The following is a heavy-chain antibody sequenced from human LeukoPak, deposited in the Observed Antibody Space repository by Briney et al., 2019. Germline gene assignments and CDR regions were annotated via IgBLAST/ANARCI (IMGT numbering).Heavy chain of an antibody. CDR2: IYTSGST. D-gene: IGHD3-22*01. CDR3: ASHMRGSGYNAAFDY. V-gene: IGHV4-4*07. J-gene: IGHJ4*02. Sequence: SETLSLTCTVSGGSISSYYWSWIRQPAGKGLEGIGRIYTSGSTNYNPSLKSRVTMSVDTSKNQFSLKLSSVTAADTAVYYCASHMRGSGYNAAFDYWGQGTLVTVSS. CDR1: GGSISSYY.